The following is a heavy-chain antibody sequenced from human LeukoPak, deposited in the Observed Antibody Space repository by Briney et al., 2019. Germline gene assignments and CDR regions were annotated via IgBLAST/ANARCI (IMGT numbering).Heavy chain of an antibody. CDR1: GFTFSSYD. J-gene: IGHJ1*01. Sequence: PGRSLRLSCAASGFTFSSYDMHWVRQAPGKGLEWVAVISYDGSNKYYADSVKGRFTISRDNSKNTLYLQMNSLRAEDTAVYYCASDYINFQHWGQGTLVTVSS. D-gene: IGHD4-11*01. V-gene: IGHV3-30-3*01. CDR3: ASDYINFQH. CDR2: ISYDGSNK.